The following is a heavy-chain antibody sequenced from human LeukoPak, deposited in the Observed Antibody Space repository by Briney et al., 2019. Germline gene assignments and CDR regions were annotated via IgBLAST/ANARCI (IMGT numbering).Heavy chain of an antibody. CDR2: IYYSGST. CDR1: GGSISSYS. V-gene: IGHV4-59*08. D-gene: IGHD5-12*01. CDR3: ARHGGESIVAMILHAFDI. J-gene: IGHJ3*02. Sequence: SETLSLTCTVSGGSISSYSWSWIRQPPGKGLEWIGSIYYSGSTNYNPSLKSRVTMSVDTSKNQFSLKLSSVTAADTAVHYCARHGGESIVAMILHAFDIWGQGTMVTVSS.